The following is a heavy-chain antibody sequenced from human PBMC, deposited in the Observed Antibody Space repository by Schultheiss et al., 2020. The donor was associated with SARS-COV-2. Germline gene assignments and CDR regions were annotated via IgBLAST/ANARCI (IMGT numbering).Heavy chain of an antibody. Sequence: GGSLRLSCAASGFTFSSYDMHWVRQATGKGLEWVSVIGTAGDTYYPGSVKGRFTISRENAKNSLYLQMNSLRAGDTAVYYCARDGGYGGGGDGMDVWGQGTTVTVSS. CDR3: ARDGGYGGGGDGMDV. V-gene: IGHV3-13*04. J-gene: IGHJ6*02. CDR2: IGTAGDT. CDR1: GFTFSSYD. D-gene: IGHD2-21*01.